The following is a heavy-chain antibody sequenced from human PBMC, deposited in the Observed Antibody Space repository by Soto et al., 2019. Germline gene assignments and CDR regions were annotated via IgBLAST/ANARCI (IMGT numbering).Heavy chain of an antibody. CDR2: IYYSGTT. CDR1: GGSISSGGYY. D-gene: IGHD2-21*01. Sequence: TLSLTFTVSGGSISSGGYYWYWIRQHPGEGLEWIGYIYYSGTTYYNPSLKSRVTISVDTSKNQFSLKLSSVTAADTAVYYCAASCVACGGFNYYGMDVWGQGTTVT. J-gene: IGHJ6*02. V-gene: IGHV4-31*03. CDR3: AASCVACGGFNYYGMDV.